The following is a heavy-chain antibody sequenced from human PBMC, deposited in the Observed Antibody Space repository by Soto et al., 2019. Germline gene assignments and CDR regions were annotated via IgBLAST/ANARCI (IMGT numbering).Heavy chain of an antibody. D-gene: IGHD6-6*01. CDR1: GYTFTSYY. Sequence: ASVKVSCKASGYTFTSYYMHWVRQAPGQGLEWMGIINPSGGSTSYAQKFQGRVTMTRDTSTSTVYMELSSLRSEDTAVYYCASRSSSSILGGYYYYYGMDVWGQGTTVTVSS. V-gene: IGHV1-46*01. CDR2: INPSGGST. J-gene: IGHJ6*02. CDR3: ASRSSSSILGGYYYYYGMDV.